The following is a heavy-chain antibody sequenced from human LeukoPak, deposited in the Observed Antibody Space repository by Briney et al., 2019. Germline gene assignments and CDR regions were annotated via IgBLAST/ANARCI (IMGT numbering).Heavy chain of an antibody. CDR3: ARSVHGDFDY. CDR2: INHSGST. J-gene: IGHJ4*02. CDR1: GGSFSGYY. Sequence: SETLSLTCAVYGGSFSGYYWSWIRQPPGKGLEWIGEINHSGSTNYNPSLKSRVTISVDTSKNQFSLKLSSVTAADTAVYSCARSVHGDFDYWGQGILVPVSS. D-gene: IGHD4-17*01. V-gene: IGHV4-34*01.